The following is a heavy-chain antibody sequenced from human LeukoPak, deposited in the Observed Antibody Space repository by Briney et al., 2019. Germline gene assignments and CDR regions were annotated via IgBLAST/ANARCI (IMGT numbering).Heavy chain of an antibody. CDR1: GYTFTSYY. J-gene: IGHJ3*02. V-gene: IGHV1-46*01. D-gene: IGHD2-2*01. CDR3: ARDRTDRDIVVVWDAFDI. Sequence: ASVKVSCKASGYTFTSYYMHWVRQAPGQGLEWMGIINPSGGSTSYAQKFQGRVTMTRDTSTSTVYMELSSLRSEDTAVYYCARDRTDRDIVVVWDAFDIWGQGTMVTVSS. CDR2: INPSGGST.